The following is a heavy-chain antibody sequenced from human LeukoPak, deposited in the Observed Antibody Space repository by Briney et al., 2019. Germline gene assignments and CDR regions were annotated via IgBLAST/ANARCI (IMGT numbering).Heavy chain of an antibody. CDR2: IIPIFGTA. D-gene: IGHD2-2*01. Sequence: SVKVSCKASGGTFSSYAISWVRQAPGQGLEWMGGIIPIFGTANYAQKFQGRVTITTDESTSTAYMELSSLRSEDTAVYYCVRASCSSTSCRSPGAFDIWGQGTMVTVSS. V-gene: IGHV1-69*05. J-gene: IGHJ3*02. CDR1: GGTFSSYA. CDR3: VRASCSSTSCRSPGAFDI.